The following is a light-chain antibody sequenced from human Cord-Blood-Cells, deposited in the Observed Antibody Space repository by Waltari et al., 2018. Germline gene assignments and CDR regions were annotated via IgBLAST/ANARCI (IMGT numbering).Light chain of an antibody. CDR3: CSYAGSVV. V-gene: IGLV2-23*01. Sequence: QSALTQPASVSGSPGQSITISCTGTSSDVGSYNLVSWYQQHPGKAPKHMMYEGSKRPSGVANRFSGSNSGNTASLTIAGRQAEDEADYYCCSYAGSVVFGGGTKLTVL. CDR2: EGS. CDR1: SSDVGSYNL. J-gene: IGLJ2*01.